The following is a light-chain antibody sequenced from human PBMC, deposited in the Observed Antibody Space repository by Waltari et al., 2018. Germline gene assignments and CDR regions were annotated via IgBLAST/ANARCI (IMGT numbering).Light chain of an antibody. Sequence: QSALTQPASVSGSPGQAITISCTGSSSDVGRDDSVSWYQDHPGQAPTVIINDVKNRPSGVSDRYSGPKSGHTASLTISGLQAEEEANYYCSSRSSDTVVIFGGGTKLTVL. V-gene: IGLV2-14*03. J-gene: IGLJ2*01. CDR1: SSDVGRDDS. CDR3: SSRSSDTVVI. CDR2: DVK.